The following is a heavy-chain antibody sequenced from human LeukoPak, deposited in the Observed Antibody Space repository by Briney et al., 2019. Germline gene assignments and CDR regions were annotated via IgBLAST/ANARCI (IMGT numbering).Heavy chain of an antibody. D-gene: IGHD6-19*01. CDR2: INPNSGGS. Sequence: ASVKVSCKASGYTFTGYYMHWVRQAPGQGLEWMGWINPNSGGSNYAQKFQGRVTMTRDTSISTAYMELSRLRSDDTAVYYCARDQSGWYYFDYWGQGTLVTVSS. J-gene: IGHJ4*02. CDR3: ARDQSGWYYFDY. CDR1: GYTFTGYY. V-gene: IGHV1-2*02.